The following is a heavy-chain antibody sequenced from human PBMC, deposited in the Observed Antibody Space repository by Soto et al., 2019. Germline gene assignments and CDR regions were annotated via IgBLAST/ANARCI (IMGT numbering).Heavy chain of an antibody. CDR2: IYHSGMA. Sequence: VQLRQSGSGLVKPSGTLSLTCFVSGTSISSTFWWTWVRQAPGKGLEWIGEIYHSGMAKYNPSLTSLVTISVDKSSNQVSLTLPSVTAADTAMYYCATLPPRIVVVMSPFPSWGQGTPVTVSS. J-gene: IGHJ4*02. D-gene: IGHD2-21*01. CDR3: ATLPPRIVVVMSPFPS. V-gene: IGHV4-4*02. CDR1: GTSISSTFW.